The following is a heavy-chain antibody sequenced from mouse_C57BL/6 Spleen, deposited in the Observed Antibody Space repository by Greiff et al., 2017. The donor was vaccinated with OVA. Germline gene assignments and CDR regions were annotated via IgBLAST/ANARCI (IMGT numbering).Heavy chain of an antibody. CDR3: ARSDYEGDYYAMDY. J-gene: IGHJ4*01. CDR1: GFTFSDYG. CDR2: ISSGSSTI. V-gene: IGHV5-17*01. Sequence: DVQLVESGGGLVKPGGSLKLSCAASGFTFSDYGMHWVRQAPEKGLEWVAYISSGSSTIYYADTVKGRFTISRDNAKNTLFLQMTSLRSEDTAMYYCARSDYEGDYYAMDYWGQGTSVTVSS. D-gene: IGHD2-4*01.